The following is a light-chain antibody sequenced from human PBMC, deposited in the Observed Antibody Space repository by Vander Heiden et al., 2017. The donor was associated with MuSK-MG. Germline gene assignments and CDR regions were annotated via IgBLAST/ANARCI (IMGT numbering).Light chain of an antibody. CDR3: QQYDSTPRT. CDR1: QSVVYSSNNKNY. V-gene: IGKV4-1*01. CDR2: WAA. J-gene: IGKJ1*01. Sequence: DIVLTQSPDSLAVSLGERATINCTSSQSVVYSSNNKNYLAWYQQKPGQPPKLLIYWAATRESGVPDRFSGSGSGTDFTLTISSLQAEDVAVYYCQQYDSTPRTFGQGTKVEIK.